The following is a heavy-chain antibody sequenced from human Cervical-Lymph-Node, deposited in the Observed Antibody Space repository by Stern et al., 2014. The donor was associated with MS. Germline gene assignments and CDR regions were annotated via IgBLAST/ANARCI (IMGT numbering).Heavy chain of an antibody. CDR3: ARASTTANNYYDGVDV. Sequence: VQLVESGAEVKNPGASVKVSCKASGYTFTDYYMQWMRQAPGQGLAWMGWIKPNNGGTKSAQKFQGWVTMTRDTSTSTAYMELSRLRSDDTAIYYCARASTTANNYYDGVDVWGQGTTVTVTS. CDR2: IKPNNGGT. V-gene: IGHV1-2*04. J-gene: IGHJ6*02. CDR1: GYTFTDYY. D-gene: IGHD1-1*01.